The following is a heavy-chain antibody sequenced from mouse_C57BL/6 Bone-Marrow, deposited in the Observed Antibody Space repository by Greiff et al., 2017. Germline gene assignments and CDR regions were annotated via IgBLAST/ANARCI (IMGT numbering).Heavy chain of an antibody. CDR3: ARGGDYRAWFAY. V-gene: IGHV1-69*01. D-gene: IGHD2-4*01. CDR2: IDPSDSYT. Sequence: QVQLQQPGAELVMPGASVKLSCKASGYTFTGYWMHWVKQRPGQGLEWIGEIDPSDSYTNYNQKFKGKSTLTVDKSSSTAYMQLSSLTSEDSAVYYCARGGDYRAWFAYWGQGTLVTVSA. J-gene: IGHJ3*01. CDR1: GYTFTGYW.